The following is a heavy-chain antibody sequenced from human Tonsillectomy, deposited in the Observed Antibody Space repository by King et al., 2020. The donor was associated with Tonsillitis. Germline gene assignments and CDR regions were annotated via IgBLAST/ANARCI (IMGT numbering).Heavy chain of an antibody. Sequence: VQLVESGGGLVKPGGSLRLSCAASGFTFSDAWMTWVRQAPGKGLEWVGLIKTKGDGGTTEYAAPVKGGFTISRDDSKNTLYLQMNSLKTEDTAVYYCTTSGSYPQSRDYWGQGTLVAISS. V-gene: IGHV3-15*01. CDR2: IKTKGDGGTT. CDR3: TTSGSYPQSRDY. D-gene: IGHD1-26*01. J-gene: IGHJ4*02. CDR1: GFTFSDAW.